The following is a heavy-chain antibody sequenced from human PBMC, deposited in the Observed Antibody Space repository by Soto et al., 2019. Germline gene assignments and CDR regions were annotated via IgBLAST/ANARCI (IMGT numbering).Heavy chain of an antibody. CDR2: ISYDGSKT. Sequence: GGSLRLSCAASGFTFRRHGMHWVRQPPGKGREGLTIISYDGSKTYYKESVKGRFTITRDNSKNIVFLHMNSRIAEDTAVYDCAQDAWNDVPATDRFDLWGQGTMVTVSS. V-gene: IGHV3-30*18. CDR1: GFTFRRHG. D-gene: IGHD1-1*01. CDR3: AQDAWNDVPATDRFDL. J-gene: IGHJ3*01.